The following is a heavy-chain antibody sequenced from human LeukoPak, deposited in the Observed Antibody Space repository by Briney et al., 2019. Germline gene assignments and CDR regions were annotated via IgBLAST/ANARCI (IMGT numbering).Heavy chain of an antibody. CDR1: GYSISSGYY. D-gene: IGHD6-13*01. CDR2: IYHSGNT. V-gene: IGHV4-38-2*02. Sequence: PSETLSLTCTVSGYSISSGYYWGWIRQPPGKGLEWIGSIYHSGNTYYSPSLKSRVTISVDTSKNQFSLKLSSVTAADTAAYYCARGDYSSSWYEYNWFDPWGQGTLVTVSS. CDR3: ARGDYSSSWYEYNWFDP. J-gene: IGHJ5*02.